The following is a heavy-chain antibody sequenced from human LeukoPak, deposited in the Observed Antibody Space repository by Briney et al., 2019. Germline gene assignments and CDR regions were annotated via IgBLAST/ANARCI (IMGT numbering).Heavy chain of an antibody. CDR1: GFTFSSYA. CDR2: ISGSGGST. CDR3: AKGSSSSWYSVEY. J-gene: IGHJ4*02. Sequence: GGSLRLSCAASGFTFSSYAMSGVRQAPGKGREWVSAISGSGGSTYYADSVKGRLTISRDNSKNTLYLQMNSLRAEDTAVYYCAKGSSSSWYSVEYWGQGTLVTVSS. D-gene: IGHD6-13*01. V-gene: IGHV3-23*01.